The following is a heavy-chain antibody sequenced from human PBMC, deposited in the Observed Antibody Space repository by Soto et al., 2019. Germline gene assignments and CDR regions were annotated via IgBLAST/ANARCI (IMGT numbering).Heavy chain of an antibody. CDR1: GGTFNRHS. J-gene: IGHJ4*02. CDR3: ARDGTLYDSSAYYYLY. Sequence: QVQLVQSGAEVKKPGSSVKVSCKASGGTFNRHSISWVWQAPGQGLEWMGGIIPMFGKASYAQKFQGRVTITADQSTNTVYMERSSQRSEDTAVYYCARDGTLYDSSAYYYLYWGQGTLVTVSS. D-gene: IGHD3-22*01. V-gene: IGHV1-69*01. CDR2: IIPMFGKA.